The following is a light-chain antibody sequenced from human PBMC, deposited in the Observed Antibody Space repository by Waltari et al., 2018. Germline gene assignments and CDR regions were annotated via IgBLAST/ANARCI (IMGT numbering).Light chain of an antibody. Sequence: QAEVTQEPSLTVSPGGTVTLTCGSSTGAVTSTHRPYWFLQKPGQVPRTLIYDTDNKHSWTPARFSGSLLGGKAALTLSGAQPEDEAVYYCLLSFYDIRAFGGGTKLTVL. CDR1: TGAVTSTHR. CDR3: LLSFYDIRA. V-gene: IGLV7-46*01. CDR2: DTD. J-gene: IGLJ3*02.